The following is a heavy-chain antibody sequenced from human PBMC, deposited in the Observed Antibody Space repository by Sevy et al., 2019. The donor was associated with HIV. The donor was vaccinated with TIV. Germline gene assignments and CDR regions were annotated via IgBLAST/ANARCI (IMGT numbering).Heavy chain of an antibody. D-gene: IGHD2-2*02. Sequence: GGSLRLSCTASGFIFSNYWMSWVRQAPRKGLEWVANIKQDRSEKYYVDSVKGRFTISRDNTKNSLYLQMNSLRAEDTAVYYCARAGGDTVVVSTAIGILIMDVWGQGTTVTVSS. V-gene: IGHV3-7*01. J-gene: IGHJ6*02. CDR2: IKQDRSEK. CDR3: ARAGGDTVVVSTAIGILIMDV. CDR1: GFIFSNYW.